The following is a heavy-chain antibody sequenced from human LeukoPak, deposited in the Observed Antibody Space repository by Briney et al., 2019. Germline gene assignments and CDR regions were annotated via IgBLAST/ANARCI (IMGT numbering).Heavy chain of an antibody. J-gene: IGHJ4*02. CDR2: IYPGDSDT. Sequence: GESLKISCKGSGYRFTSYWIGWVRQMPGKGLEWMGIIYPGDSDTRYSPSFQGQVTISADKSISTAYLQWSGLKASDTATYYCARHVYKGSGSYRPIDYWGQGTLVTVSS. V-gene: IGHV5-51*01. D-gene: IGHD3-10*01. CDR1: GYRFTSYW. CDR3: ARHVYKGSGSYRPIDY.